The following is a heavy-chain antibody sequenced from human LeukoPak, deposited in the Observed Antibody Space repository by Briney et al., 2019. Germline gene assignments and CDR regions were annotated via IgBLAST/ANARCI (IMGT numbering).Heavy chain of an antibody. Sequence: SQTLSLTCAVSGGSVSSGNFYWSCFRQPPGKGLEWIGYSYYTGDTYYYPSLKSRVTITLDTSTNQLSLTLNSVTAADTAVYYCARRIAAAVDYWGQGTLVTVSS. J-gene: IGHJ4*02. CDR3: ARRIAAAVDY. D-gene: IGHD6-13*01. V-gene: IGHV4-61*01. CDR1: GGSVSSGNFY. CDR2: SYYTGDT.